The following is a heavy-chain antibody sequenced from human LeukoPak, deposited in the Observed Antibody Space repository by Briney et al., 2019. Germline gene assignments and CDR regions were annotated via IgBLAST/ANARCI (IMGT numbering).Heavy chain of an antibody. CDR1: GGSISSGGYH. CDR2: IYYSGST. Sequence: SQTLSLTCTVSGGSISSGGYHWSWIRQHPGKGLEWIGYIYYSGSTYYNPSLKSRVTISVDTSKNQFSLKLSSVTAADTAVYYCARGQRLITMVRGVPDYWGQGTLVTVSS. D-gene: IGHD3-10*01. J-gene: IGHJ4*02. V-gene: IGHV4-31*03. CDR3: ARGQRLITMVRGVPDY.